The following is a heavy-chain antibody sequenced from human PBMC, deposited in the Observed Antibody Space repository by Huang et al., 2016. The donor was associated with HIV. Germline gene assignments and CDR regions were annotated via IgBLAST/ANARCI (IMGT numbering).Heavy chain of an antibody. CDR1: GYTFSNFG. Sequence: QMHLVQSGSELKRPGASVKVSCKSSGYTFSNFGVHWVRQAPGQGLEWMGMINTDTGRPRYAQVFTGRFVFSLDTSVATTYLKISSLKIEDTAVYYCVRVRRVVDTHGSADCQAFDSFDIWGQGTMVTVST. J-gene: IGHJ3*02. CDR2: INTDTGRP. D-gene: IGHD5-18*01. CDR3: VRVRRVVDTHGSADCQAFDSFDI. V-gene: IGHV7-4-1*02.